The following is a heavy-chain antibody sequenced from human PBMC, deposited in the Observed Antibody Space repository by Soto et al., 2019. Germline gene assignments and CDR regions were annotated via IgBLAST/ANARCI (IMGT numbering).Heavy chain of an antibody. CDR2: ISYDGSNK. J-gene: IGHJ5*02. V-gene: IGHV3-30*18. D-gene: IGHD2-15*01. CDR3: AKDGWREEDIVVVVAATPFNWFDP. CDR1: GFTFSSYG. Sequence: GESLKISCAASGFTFSSYGMHWVRQAPGKGLEWVAVISYDGSNKYYADSVKGRFTISRDNSKNTLYLQMNSLRAEDTAVYYCAKDGWREEDIVVVVAATPFNWFDPWGQGTLVTVSS.